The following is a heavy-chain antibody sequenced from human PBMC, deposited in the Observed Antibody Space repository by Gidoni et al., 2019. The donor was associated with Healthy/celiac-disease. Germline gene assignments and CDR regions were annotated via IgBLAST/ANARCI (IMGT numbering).Heavy chain of an antibody. CDR2: IYSGGST. V-gene: IGHV3-53*04. D-gene: IGHD6-19*01. Sequence: EVQLVESGGGLVQPGGSLRLSCAASGFPVSSNYMRWVRQAPGKGLEWVSVIYSGGSTYYADSVKCRFTISRHNSKNTLYLQMNSLRAEDTAVYYCARDKGSGWHNWFDPWGQGTLVTVSS. CDR3: ARDKGSGWHNWFDP. J-gene: IGHJ5*02. CDR1: GFPVSSNY.